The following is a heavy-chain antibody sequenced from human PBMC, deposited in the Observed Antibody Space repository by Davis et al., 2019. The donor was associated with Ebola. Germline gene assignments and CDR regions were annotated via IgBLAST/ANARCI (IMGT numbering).Heavy chain of an antibody. Sequence: SETLSLTCTVSGGSISSYYWSWIRQPPGKGLEWIGYIYYSGSTNYNPSLKSRVTISVDTSKNQFSLKLSSVTAADTAVYYCASARPSYDFWSGSLRYYYYGMDVWGQGTTVTVSS. CDR3: ASARPSYDFWSGSLRYYYYGMDV. CDR2: IYYSGST. CDR1: GGSISSYY. V-gene: IGHV4-59*12. J-gene: IGHJ6*02. D-gene: IGHD3-3*01.